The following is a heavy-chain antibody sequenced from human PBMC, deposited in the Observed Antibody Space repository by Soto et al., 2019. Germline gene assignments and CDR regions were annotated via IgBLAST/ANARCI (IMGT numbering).Heavy chain of an antibody. Sequence: GGSLRLSCAASGFTFSSYSMNWVRQAPGKGLEWVSYISSSSSTIYYADSVKGRFTISRDNAKNSLYLQMNSLRAEDTAVYYCARVLGTRITIFGVDGFDYWGQGTLVTVSS. CDR2: ISSSSSTI. V-gene: IGHV3-48*01. D-gene: IGHD3-3*01. CDR1: GFTFSSYS. CDR3: ARVLGTRITIFGVDGFDY. J-gene: IGHJ4*02.